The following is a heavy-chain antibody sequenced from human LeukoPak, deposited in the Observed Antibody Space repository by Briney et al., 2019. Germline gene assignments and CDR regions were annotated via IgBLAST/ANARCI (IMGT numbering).Heavy chain of an antibody. J-gene: IGHJ6*04. V-gene: IGHV3-7*03. D-gene: IGHD3-10*01. CDR1: GFTFSSYW. Sequence: GGSLRLSCAASGFTFSSYWMSWVRQAPGKGLEWVANIRQDGSEKYYVDSVKGRFTISRDHAKNSLYLQMNSLRAEDTAVYYCARDAGLPSYGSGSYYQNYYYYYGMDVWGKGTTVTVSS. CDR3: ARDAGLPSYGSGSYYQNYYYYYGMDV. CDR2: IRQDGSEK.